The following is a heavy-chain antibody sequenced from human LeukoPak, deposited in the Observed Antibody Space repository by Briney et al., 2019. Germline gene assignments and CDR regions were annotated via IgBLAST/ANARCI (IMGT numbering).Heavy chain of an antibody. J-gene: IGHJ4*02. CDR1: GFTVSGNY. CDR2: IYSGGTT. V-gene: IGHV3-53*01. D-gene: IGHD4-23*01. CDR3: AKRAGGYSHPYDY. Sequence: GGSLRLSCAVSGFTVSGNYMSWVRQAPGKGLEWVSLIYSGGTTYYADSVKGRFTISRDNSKNTLYLQMNSLRAEDTAVYYCAKRAGGYSHPYDYWGQGILVTVSS.